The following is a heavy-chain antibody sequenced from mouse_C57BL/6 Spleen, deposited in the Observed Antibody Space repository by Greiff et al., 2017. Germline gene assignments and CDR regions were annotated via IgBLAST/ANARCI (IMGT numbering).Heavy chain of an antibody. Sequence: EVKLMESGGGLVKPGGSLKLSCAASGFTFSDYGMHWVRQAPEKGLEWVAYISSGSSTIYYADTVKGRFTIPRDNAKNTLFLQMTSLRSEDTAMYYCARQGKYAMDYWGQGTSVTVSS. CDR3: ARQGKYAMDY. CDR2: ISSGSSTI. J-gene: IGHJ4*01. CDR1: GFTFSDYG. V-gene: IGHV5-17*01.